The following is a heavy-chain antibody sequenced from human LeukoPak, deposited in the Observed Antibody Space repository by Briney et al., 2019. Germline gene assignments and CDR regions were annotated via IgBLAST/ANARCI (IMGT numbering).Heavy chain of an antibody. CDR3: ASGGRDGYNRGLYYFDY. J-gene: IGHJ4*02. CDR1: GGSISSYY. D-gene: IGHD5-24*01. V-gene: IGHV4-59*01. CDR2: IYYSGST. Sequence: SETLSLTCTVSGGSISSYYWSWIRQPPGKGLEWIGYIYYSGSTNYNPSLKIRVTISVDTSKNQFSLRLSSVTAADTAVYYCASGGRDGYNRGLYYFDYWGQGTLVTVSS.